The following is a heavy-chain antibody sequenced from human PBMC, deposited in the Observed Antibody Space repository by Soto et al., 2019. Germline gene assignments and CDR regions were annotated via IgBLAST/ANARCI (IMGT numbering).Heavy chain of an antibody. CDR1: GGSISTVGHY. V-gene: IGHV4-31*03. Sequence: SETLSLTCSVSGGSISTVGHYWTWIRQPPGKGLEWIGSIYHTGSTYYSKSLRSRLTMSVDTSKSQFSLRPSSVTAADTAVYYCARATGTLRSRNCDYWGQGSLVTVSS. D-gene: IGHD1-1*01. CDR2: IYHTGST. J-gene: IGHJ4*02. CDR3: ARATGTLRSRNCDY.